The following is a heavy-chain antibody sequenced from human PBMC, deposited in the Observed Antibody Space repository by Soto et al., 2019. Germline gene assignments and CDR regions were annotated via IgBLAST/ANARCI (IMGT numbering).Heavy chain of an antibody. V-gene: IGHV4-4*07. Sequence: QVQLQESGPGLVKPSETLSLTCTVSGGSISSYYWSWIRQPAGKGLEWIGRIYTSGSTNYNPYLKSRVTMSVDTSKNQFSLKLSSVTAADTAVYYCAITGYYYDSSGYRHDAFDIWGQGTMVTVSS. CDR1: GGSISSYY. CDR3: AITGYYYDSSGYRHDAFDI. CDR2: IYTSGST. J-gene: IGHJ3*02. D-gene: IGHD3-22*01.